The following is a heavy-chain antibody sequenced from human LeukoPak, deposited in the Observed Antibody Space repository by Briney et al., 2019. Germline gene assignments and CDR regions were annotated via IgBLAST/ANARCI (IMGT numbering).Heavy chain of an antibody. CDR2: MKGDESAR. Sequence: GGSLRLSCAASGFIFSSYWMAWVRQAPGKGLEWVANMKGDESARHQADSVKGRFTISRDNTRNSLYLQMTNLRGDDTAVYYCARDVVGSLDYWGQGTLVTVSS. J-gene: IGHJ4*02. D-gene: IGHD1-26*01. V-gene: IGHV3-7*01. CDR3: ARDVVGSLDY. CDR1: GFIFSSYW.